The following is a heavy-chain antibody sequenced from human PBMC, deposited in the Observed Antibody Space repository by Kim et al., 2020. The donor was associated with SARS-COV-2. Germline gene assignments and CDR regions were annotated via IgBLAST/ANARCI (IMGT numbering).Heavy chain of an antibody. CDR1: GFTFRNYW. J-gene: IGHJ4*01. CDR3: AKRDCTSTTCHFYYFDS. D-gene: IGHD2-2*01. V-gene: IGHV3-74*01. CDR2: INSDGSTT. Sequence: GGSLRLSCAASGFTFRNYWMHWVRQAPGKGLVWVSGINSDGSTTNYADSVKGRVTISRDNAKNTLYLQMNSLRAEDTAVYYCAKRDCTSTTCHFYYFDS.